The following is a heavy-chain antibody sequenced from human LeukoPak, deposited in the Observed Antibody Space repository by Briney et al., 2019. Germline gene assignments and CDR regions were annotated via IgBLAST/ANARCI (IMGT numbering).Heavy chain of an antibody. CDR1: GFTFDEYA. V-gene: IGHV3-9*01. CDR3: AKDIGNSDYFDH. D-gene: IGHD4-23*01. Sequence: QPGRSLRLSCAASGFTFDEYAMHWVRQAPGKGLEWVSGLSWNSGSIGYADSVKGRFTISRDNAKNSLYLQMNSLRAEDTAFYYCAKDIGNSDYFDHWGQGTLVTVSS. CDR2: LSWNSGSI. J-gene: IGHJ4*02.